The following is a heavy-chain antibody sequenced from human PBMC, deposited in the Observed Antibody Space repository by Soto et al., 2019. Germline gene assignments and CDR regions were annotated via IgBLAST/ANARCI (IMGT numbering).Heavy chain of an antibody. V-gene: IGHV1-3*01. CDR3: VRRHVSATGIDWFDP. CDR1: GYTFTSYG. CDR2: INAANGDT. Sequence: ASVKVSCKASGYTFTSYGIHWVRQAPGQRLEWMGWINAANGDTKYSPKFQGRVTITRDTSASTAYMELSSLRSEDTAVYYCVRRHVSATGIDWFDPWGQGTLVTV. J-gene: IGHJ5*02. D-gene: IGHD6-13*01.